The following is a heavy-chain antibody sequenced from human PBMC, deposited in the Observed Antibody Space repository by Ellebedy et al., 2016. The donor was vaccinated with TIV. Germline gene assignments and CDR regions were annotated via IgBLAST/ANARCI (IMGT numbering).Heavy chain of an antibody. CDR3: ARALRAPYSGSSGWFNP. CDR2: INPNSGGT. J-gene: IGHJ5*02. V-gene: IGHV1-2*02. Sequence: ASVKVSCXASGYTFTGYYMHWVRQAPGQGLEWMGWINPNSGGTNYAQKFQGRVTMTRDTSISTAYMELSRLRSDDTAVYYCARALRAPYSGSSGWFNPWGQGTLVTVSS. CDR1: GYTFTGYY. D-gene: IGHD1-26*01.